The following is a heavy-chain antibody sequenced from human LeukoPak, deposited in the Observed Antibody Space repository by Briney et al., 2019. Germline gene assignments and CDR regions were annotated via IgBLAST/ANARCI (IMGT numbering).Heavy chain of an antibody. Sequence: GGSLRLSCAASGFTFSSYWMSWVRQAPGKGLEWVANIKQDGSEKYYVDSVKGRFTISRVNAKNSLYPQMNSLRAEDTAVYYCARPVAGTGDYFDYWGQGTLVTVSS. J-gene: IGHJ4*02. D-gene: IGHD6-19*01. CDR3: ARPVAGTGDYFDY. CDR2: IKQDGSEK. CDR1: GFTFSSYW. V-gene: IGHV3-7*01.